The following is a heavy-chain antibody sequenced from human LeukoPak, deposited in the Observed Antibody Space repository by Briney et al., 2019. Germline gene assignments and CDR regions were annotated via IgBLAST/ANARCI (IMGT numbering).Heavy chain of an antibody. Sequence: ASVKVSCKASGYTFTGYYMHWVRQAPGQGLEWMGWINPNSGGTNYAQKFQGRVTMTRDTSIRTAYMELSRLRYDDTAMYYCARSRDDYNPWYFDYWGQGTLVNVSS. D-gene: IGHD5-24*01. CDR2: INPNSGGT. V-gene: IGHV1-2*02. CDR3: ARSRDDYNPWYFDY. J-gene: IGHJ4*02. CDR1: GYTFTGYY.